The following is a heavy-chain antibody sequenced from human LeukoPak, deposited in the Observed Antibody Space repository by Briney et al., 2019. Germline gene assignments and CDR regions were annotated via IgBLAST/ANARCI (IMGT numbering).Heavy chain of an antibody. V-gene: IGHV4-30-4*01. D-gene: IGHD3-22*01. Sequence: SQTLSLTCTVSGDSISSGDYYWSWVRQPPGKGLEWIGEINHSGSTNYNPSLKSRVTISVDTSKKQFSLKLSSVTAADTAVYYCVTYYFDSSGPKKNYWGQGTLVTVSS. CDR2: INHSGST. J-gene: IGHJ4*02. CDR3: VTYYFDSSGPKKNY. CDR1: GDSISSGDYY.